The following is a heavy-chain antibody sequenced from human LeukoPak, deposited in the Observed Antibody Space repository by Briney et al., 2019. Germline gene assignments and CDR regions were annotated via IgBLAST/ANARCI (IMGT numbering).Heavy chain of an antibody. Sequence: SVTVSCKASGFTFTSTAVQWVRQARGQRLEWIGWILVGSGNTNYAQTFQERVTLTWDVSTSTAYMVLSSLRSEDTAIYYCASDPPYTSSSAWWGQGTLVTVSS. CDR2: ILVGSGNT. CDR1: GFTFTSTA. V-gene: IGHV1-58*01. D-gene: IGHD2-2*01. J-gene: IGHJ4*02. CDR3: ASDPPYTSSSAW.